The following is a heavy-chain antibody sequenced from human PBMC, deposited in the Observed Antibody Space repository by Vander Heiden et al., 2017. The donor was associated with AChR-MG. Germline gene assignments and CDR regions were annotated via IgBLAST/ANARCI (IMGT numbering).Heavy chain of an antibody. CDR1: GFTFSGSA. D-gene: IGHD2-15*01. CDR2: ISGSGVST. CDR3: AKDVDCSGGSCYSSYYFDY. Sequence: EVQLLESGGGLVQPGGSLRLSCAACGFTFSGSARGWVRQAPGKGLEWFAAISGSGVSTYYADSVKGRFTISRDNSKNTLYLQMNSLRAEDTAVYYCAKDVDCSGGSCYSSYYFDYWGQGTLVTVSS. V-gene: IGHV3-23*01. J-gene: IGHJ4*02.